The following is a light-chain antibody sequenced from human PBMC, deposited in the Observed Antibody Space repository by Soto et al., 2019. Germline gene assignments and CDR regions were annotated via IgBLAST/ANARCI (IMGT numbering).Light chain of an antibody. Sequence: DIVMTQSPDSLAVSLGERATINCKSSQSVLFSSNNKNYLAWYQQKPGQPPKLLIYWAPTRESGVPNRFSGSGSGTDFTLTISSLQAEDVAVYYCQQSYSTPITFGQGTRLEIK. CDR2: WAP. CDR1: QSVLFSSNNKNY. J-gene: IGKJ5*01. V-gene: IGKV4-1*01. CDR3: QQSYSTPIT.